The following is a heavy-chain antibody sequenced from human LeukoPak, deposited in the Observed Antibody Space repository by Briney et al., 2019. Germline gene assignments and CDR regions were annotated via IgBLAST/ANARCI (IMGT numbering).Heavy chain of an antibody. V-gene: IGHV3-43*02. D-gene: IGHD2-21*01. CDR1: GFTFDDYA. CDR2: ISGDGGST. CDR3: AKDKSGGGATEYFQH. J-gene: IGHJ1*01. Sequence: GGSLRLSCAASGFTFDDYAMHWVRQAPGKGLEWVSLISGDGGSTSYADSVKGRFTISRDSSKKSLYLQMNSLRTEDTALYYCAKDKSGGGATEYFQHWGQGTLVTVTS.